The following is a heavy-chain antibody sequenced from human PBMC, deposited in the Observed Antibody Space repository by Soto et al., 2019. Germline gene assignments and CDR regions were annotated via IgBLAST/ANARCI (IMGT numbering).Heavy chain of an antibody. V-gene: IGHV3-48*03. CDR3: ARENYGDAFDF. CDR1: GFTVTNYE. J-gene: IGHJ4*02. Sequence: LRLSCAASGFTVTNYEMSWVRQAPGKGLEWVSYINSGGTSIKYADSVKGRFTISRDNARNSLYLQMNSLRDEDTAVYYCARENYGDAFDFWGQGALVTVSS. D-gene: IGHD4-17*01. CDR2: INSGGTSI.